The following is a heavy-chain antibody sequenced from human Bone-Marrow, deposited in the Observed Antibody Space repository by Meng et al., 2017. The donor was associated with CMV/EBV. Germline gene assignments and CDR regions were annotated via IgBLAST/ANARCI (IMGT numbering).Heavy chain of an antibody. CDR3: ARVLYCSSTSCYKGAGVYFQH. Sequence: GGSLRLSCAASGFTFSSYAMHWVRQAPGKGLEWVAVISYDGSNKYYADSVKGRFTISRDNSKNTLYLQMNSLRAEDTAVYYCARVLYCSSTSCYKGAGVYFQHWGQGTLVTVSS. V-gene: IGHV3-30*04. CDR2: ISYDGSNK. J-gene: IGHJ1*01. CDR1: GFTFSSYA. D-gene: IGHD2-2*02.